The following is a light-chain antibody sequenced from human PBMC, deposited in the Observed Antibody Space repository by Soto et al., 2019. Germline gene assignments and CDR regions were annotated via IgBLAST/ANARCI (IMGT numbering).Light chain of an antibody. CDR3: CSYAGSYPYV. CDR2: DVS. Sequence: SALAQPGSVSGSAGQSVTISCTGTSSDVGGYNYVSWYQQHPGKAPKLMIYDVSKRPSGVPDRFSGSKSGNTASLTISGLQAEDEADYYCCSYAGSYPYVFGTGTKATVL. J-gene: IGLJ1*01. CDR1: SSDVGGYNY. V-gene: IGLV2-11*01.